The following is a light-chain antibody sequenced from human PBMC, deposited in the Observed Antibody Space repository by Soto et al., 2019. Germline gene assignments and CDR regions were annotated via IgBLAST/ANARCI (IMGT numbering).Light chain of an antibody. J-gene: IGKJ4*01. V-gene: IGKV3-20*01. CDR3: HQYYSSIT. Sequence: IVLTQSPGTPSMTPGEGATLSCRASQDADNNFLAWYQQRPGQAPRLLIYASSRRATGIPDRFSGSGSGTDFTLTISRVGPEDIAVYFCHQYYSSITFGGGTKVEV. CDR2: ASS. CDR1: QDADNNF.